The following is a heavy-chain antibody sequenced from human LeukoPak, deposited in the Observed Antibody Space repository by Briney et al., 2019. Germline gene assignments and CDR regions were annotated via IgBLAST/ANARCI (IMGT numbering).Heavy chain of an antibody. Sequence: ASVKVSCKASGGTFSSYAISWVRQAPGQGLEWMGGIIPIFGTANCAQKFQGRVTITTDESTSTAYMELSSLRSEDTAVYYCARGFGDTIFGVVTHGPFDPWGQGTLVTVSS. D-gene: IGHD3-3*01. CDR3: ARGFGDTIFGVVTHGPFDP. V-gene: IGHV1-69*05. CDR2: IIPIFGTA. J-gene: IGHJ5*02. CDR1: GGTFSSYA.